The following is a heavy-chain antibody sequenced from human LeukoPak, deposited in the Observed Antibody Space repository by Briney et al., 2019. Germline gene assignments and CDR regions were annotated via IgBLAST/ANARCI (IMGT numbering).Heavy chain of an antibody. CDR1: GFTFSSYG. J-gene: IGHJ4*02. V-gene: IGHV3-30*03. CDR3: ARGQQLVKTD. D-gene: IGHD6-13*01. CDR2: ISYDGSNK. Sequence: GGSLRLSCAASGFTFSSYGMHWVRQAPGKGLEWVAVISYDGSNKYYADSVKGRFTISRDNSKNTVYLQMDSLRAEDTALYYCARGQQLVKTDWGQGTLVTVSS.